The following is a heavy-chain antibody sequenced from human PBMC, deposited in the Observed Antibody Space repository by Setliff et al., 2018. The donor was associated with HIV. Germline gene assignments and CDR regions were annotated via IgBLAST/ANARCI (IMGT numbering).Heavy chain of an antibody. CDR2: ISAYNGNT. CDR3: ARVEITMVRGVINGGWFDP. D-gene: IGHD3-10*01. J-gene: IGHJ5*02. CDR1: GYNFTSYG. V-gene: IGHV1-18*01. Sequence: GASVKVSCKASGYNFTSYGTSWVRQAPGQGLEWMGWISAYNGNTNYAQKLQGRVTMTTDTSTSTAYMELRSLRSDDTAVYYCARVEITMVRGVINGGWFDPWGQGTLVTVSS.